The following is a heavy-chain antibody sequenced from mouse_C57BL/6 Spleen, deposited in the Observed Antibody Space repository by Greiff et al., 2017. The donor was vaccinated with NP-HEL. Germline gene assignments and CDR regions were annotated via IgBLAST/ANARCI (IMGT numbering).Heavy chain of an antibody. CDR2: IRSKSSNYAT. Sequence: EVMLVESGGGLVQPKGSLKLSCAASGFTFNTYAMHWVRQAPGKGLEWVARIRSKSSNYATYYADSVKDRFTISRDDSQSMLYLQMNNLKTEDTAMYYCVRENYYGSSYEDYAMDYWGQGTSVTVSS. J-gene: IGHJ4*01. CDR1: GFTFNTYA. V-gene: IGHV10-3*01. D-gene: IGHD1-1*01. CDR3: VRENYYGSSYEDYAMDY.